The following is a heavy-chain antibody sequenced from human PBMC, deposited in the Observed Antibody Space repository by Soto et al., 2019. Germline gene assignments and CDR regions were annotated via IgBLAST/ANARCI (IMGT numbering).Heavy chain of an antibody. CDR1: GDSVSSSSAA. Sequence: SQSLSPTCAISGDSVSSSSAAWCWIRQSPSRGLEWLGRTYFRFKWFNDYAVSVKSRMTISPDTSKNQFSLHVNSVSPEDTAVYYCARESSKSWFDPWGQGTLVTVSS. D-gene: IGHD4-4*01. J-gene: IGHJ5*02. CDR3: ARESSKSWFDP. CDR2: TYFRFKWFN. V-gene: IGHV6-1*01.